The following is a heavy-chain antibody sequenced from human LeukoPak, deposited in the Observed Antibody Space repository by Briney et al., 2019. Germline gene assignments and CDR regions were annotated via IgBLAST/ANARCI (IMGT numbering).Heavy chain of an antibody. Sequence: SVNVSCKASGGTFSSYAISWVRQAPGQGLEWMGGIIPIFGTANYAQKFQGRVTITADKSTSTAYMELSSLRSEDTAVYYCARASRDGYNFIYYFDYWGQGTLVTVSS. D-gene: IGHD5-24*01. V-gene: IGHV1-69*06. CDR2: IIPIFGTA. CDR1: GGTFSSYA. CDR3: ARASRDGYNFIYYFDY. J-gene: IGHJ4*02.